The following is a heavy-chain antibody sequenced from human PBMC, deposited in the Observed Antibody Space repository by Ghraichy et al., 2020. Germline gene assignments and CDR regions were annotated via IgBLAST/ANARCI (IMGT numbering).Heavy chain of an antibody. CDR3: ARGLEWVVTWIDP. CDR1: GGSVSSGSYY. CDR2: IYYSGST. J-gene: IGHJ5*02. V-gene: IGHV4-61*03. D-gene: IGHD4-23*01. Sequence: SETLSLTCTVSGGSVSSGSYYWNWIRQSPGKGLEWIGYIYYSGSTYYNPSLQSRVTISLDASKNHFSLNLNSVTAADTAVYYCARGLEWVVTWIDPWGQGTLVTVPS.